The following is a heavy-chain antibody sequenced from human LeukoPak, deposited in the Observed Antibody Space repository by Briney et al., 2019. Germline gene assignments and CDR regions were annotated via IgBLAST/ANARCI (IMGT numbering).Heavy chain of an antibody. J-gene: IGHJ4*02. Sequence: ASVKVSCKASGYTFTNHGITWVRQAPGQGLAWMGWISAYNGNADYAQSFQGRVTMTTDTSTSTAYMELRSLRSDDTGVYYCARTQKRFGELYQSADYWGQGTLVTVSS. CDR2: ISAYNGNA. CDR3: ARTQKRFGELYQSADY. D-gene: IGHD3-10*01. V-gene: IGHV1-18*01. CDR1: GYTFTNHG.